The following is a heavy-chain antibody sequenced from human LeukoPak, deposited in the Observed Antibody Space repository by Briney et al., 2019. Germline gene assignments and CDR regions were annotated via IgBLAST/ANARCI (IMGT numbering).Heavy chain of an antibody. CDR1: GGSFSGYY. V-gene: IGHV4-34*01. D-gene: IGHD1-20*01. CDR3: AREEVYPYYYYYGMDV. J-gene: IGHJ6*02. CDR2: INHSGST. Sequence: PSETLSLTCAVYGGSFSGYYWSWIRQPPGKGLEWIGEINHSGSTNYNPSLKSRVTISVDTSKNQFSLKLSSVTAADTAVYYCAREEVYPYYYYYGMDVWGQGTTVTVSS.